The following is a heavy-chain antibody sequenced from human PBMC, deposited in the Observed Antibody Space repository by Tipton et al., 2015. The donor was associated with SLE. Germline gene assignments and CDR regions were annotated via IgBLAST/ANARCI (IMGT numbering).Heavy chain of an antibody. CDR3: ARGFSMVRSYMDV. V-gene: IGHV4-59*01. D-gene: IGHD3-10*01. J-gene: IGHJ6*03. Sequence: TLSLTCTVSGDSISRYYWSWIRQPPGKGLEWIGYMYYSGSANYNPSLKSRVTISVDTSKNQFSLKLSSVTAADMAVYYCARGFSMVRSYMDVWGKGTTVTVSS. CDR2: MYYSGSA. CDR1: GDSISRYY.